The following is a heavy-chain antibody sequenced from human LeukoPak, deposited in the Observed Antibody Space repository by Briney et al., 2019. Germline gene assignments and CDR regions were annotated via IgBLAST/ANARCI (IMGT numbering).Heavy chain of an antibody. V-gene: IGHV4-31*03. Sequence: PSQTLSLTCTISGGSISSGGYYWSWIRQHPGKGLEWIGYIYYSGSTYYNPSLKSRVTISVDTSKNQFSLKLSSVTDADTAVYYCARDEGAAAGASYGMDVWGQGTTVTVSS. CDR2: IYYSGST. J-gene: IGHJ6*02. D-gene: IGHD6-13*01. CDR1: GGSISSGGYY. CDR3: ARDEGAAAGASYGMDV.